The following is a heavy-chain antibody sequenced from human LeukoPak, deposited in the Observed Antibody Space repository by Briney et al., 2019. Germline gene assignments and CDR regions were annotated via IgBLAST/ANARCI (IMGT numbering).Heavy chain of an antibody. V-gene: IGHV4-30-4*01. CDR2: IYYSGST. Sequence: SSETLSLTCTVSGGSISSGGYYWSWIRQPPGKGLEWIGYIYYSGSTYYNPSLKSRVTISVDTSKNQFSLKLSSVTAADTAVYYCATHPRDSSGWSGSYYYYGMDVWGQGTTVTVSS. D-gene: IGHD6-19*01. CDR3: ATHPRDSSGWSGSYYYYGMDV. CDR1: GGSISSGGYY. J-gene: IGHJ6*02.